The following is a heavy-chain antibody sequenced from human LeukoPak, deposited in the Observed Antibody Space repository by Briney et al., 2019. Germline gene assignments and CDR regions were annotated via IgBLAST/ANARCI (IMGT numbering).Heavy chain of an antibody. Sequence: PSETLSLTCTVSGASISSTTYYWGWIRQPPRKGLEWIASIYYSGSTYYNPSLKSRVTISVDTSKNQFSLKLSSVTAADTAVYYCARHKYSSGWPPGGAFDIWGQGTMVTVSS. CDR2: IYYSGST. V-gene: IGHV4-39*01. D-gene: IGHD6-19*01. J-gene: IGHJ3*02. CDR3: ARHKYSSGWPPGGAFDI. CDR1: GASISSTTYY.